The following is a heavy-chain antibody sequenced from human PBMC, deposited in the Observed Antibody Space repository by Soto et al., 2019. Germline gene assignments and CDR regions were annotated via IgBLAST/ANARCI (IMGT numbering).Heavy chain of an antibody. V-gene: IGHV1-8*02. Sequence: ASVKVSCKASGGTFSSYAISWVRQATGQGLEWMGWMNPNSGNTGYAQKFQGRVTMTRNTSISTAYMELSSLRSEDTAVYYCARGRGYDFWSGNLRPYDLWGRGTLVTVSS. CDR3: ARGRGYDFWSGNLRPYDL. J-gene: IGHJ2*01. CDR2: MNPNSGNT. CDR1: GGTFSSYA. D-gene: IGHD3-3*01.